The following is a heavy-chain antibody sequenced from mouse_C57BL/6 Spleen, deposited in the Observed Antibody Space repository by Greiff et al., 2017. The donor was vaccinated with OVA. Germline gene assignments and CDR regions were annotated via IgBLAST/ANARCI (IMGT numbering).Heavy chain of an antibody. J-gene: IGHJ1*03. D-gene: IGHD1-1*01. CDR3: ASPYYYGSSPHWYFDV. V-gene: IGHV5-17*01. CDR2: ISSGSSTI. Sequence: EVQRVESGGGLVKPGGSLKLSCAASGFTFSDYGMHWVRQAPEKGLEWVAYISSGSSTIYYADTVKGRFTISRDNAKNTLFLQMTSLRSEDTAMYYCASPYYYGSSPHWYFDVWGTGTTVTVSS. CDR1: GFTFSDYG.